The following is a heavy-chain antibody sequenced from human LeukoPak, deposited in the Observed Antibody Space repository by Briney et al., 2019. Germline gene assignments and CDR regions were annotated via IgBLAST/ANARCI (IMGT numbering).Heavy chain of an antibody. CDR3: ARVYCSGGSCYTYYFDY. D-gene: IGHD2-15*01. CDR2: IYHSGST. V-gene: IGHV4-38-2*01. J-gene: IGHJ4*02. Sequence: SETLSLTCAVSGYSISSGYYWAWIRQPPGKGLEWIGSIYHSGSTYYTPSLKSRVTISVDTSKNQFSLKLSSVTAADTVVYYCARVYCSGGSCYTYYFDYWGQGTLVTVSS. CDR1: GYSISSGYY.